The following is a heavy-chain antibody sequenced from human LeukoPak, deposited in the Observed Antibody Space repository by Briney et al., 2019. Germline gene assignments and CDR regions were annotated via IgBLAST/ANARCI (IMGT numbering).Heavy chain of an antibody. V-gene: IGHV4-34*01. CDR1: GFTFSSYW. CDR2: IDHSGST. Sequence: GSLRLSCAASGFTFSSYWMSWVRQAPGKGLEWIGEIDHSGSTNYNPSLKSRVTISVDTSKNQFSLKLSSVTAADTAVYYCARGPRIAVAAHWYFDLWGRGTLVTVSS. J-gene: IGHJ2*01. D-gene: IGHD6-19*01. CDR3: ARGPRIAVAAHWYFDL.